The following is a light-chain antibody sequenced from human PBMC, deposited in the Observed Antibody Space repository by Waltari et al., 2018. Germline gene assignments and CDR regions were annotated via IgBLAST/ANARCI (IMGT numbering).Light chain of an antibody. CDR2: GAS. J-gene: IGKJ2*01. Sequence: DIVLSQSPVTLSSSPGERATLSCRASQRVGSSYLAGDQQKPGQAPRLRIYGASSRATGIPDRFSGSGSGTDFTLTISRLEPEDFAVYYCQQYGSSPPYTFGQGTKLEIK. CDR3: QQYGSSPPYT. V-gene: IGKV3-20*01. CDR1: QRVGSSY.